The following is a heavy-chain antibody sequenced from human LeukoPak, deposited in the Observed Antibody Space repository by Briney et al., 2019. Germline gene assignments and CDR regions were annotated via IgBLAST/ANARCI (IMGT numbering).Heavy chain of an antibody. CDR2: IIPIFGTA. J-gene: IGHJ6*03. Sequence: SVKVSCKASGGTFSSYAISWVRQAPGQGLEWMGGIIPIFGTANYAQKFQGRVTITADESTSTAYMELSSLRSEDTAVYYCARGRRVVRGVITTLGNYYYYMDVWGKGTTVAVSS. V-gene: IGHV1-69*01. CDR3: ARGRRVVRGVITTLGNYYYYMDV. CDR1: GGTFSSYA. D-gene: IGHD3-10*01.